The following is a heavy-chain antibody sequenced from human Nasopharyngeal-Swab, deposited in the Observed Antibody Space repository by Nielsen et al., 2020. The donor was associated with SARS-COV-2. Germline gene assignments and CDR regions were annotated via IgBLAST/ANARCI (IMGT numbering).Heavy chain of an antibody. D-gene: IGHD3-22*01. V-gene: IGHV3-30-3*01. CDR3: ARDKSDSSNY. CDR1: GFTFLLSS. Sequence: GESLKISCAASGFTFLLSSLPRAPHPPGKGLEWVAVISYDGSNKYYADSVKGRFTISRDNSKNTLYLQMNSLRAEDTAVYYCARDKSDSSNYWGQGTLVTVSS. J-gene: IGHJ4*02. CDR2: ISYDGSNK.